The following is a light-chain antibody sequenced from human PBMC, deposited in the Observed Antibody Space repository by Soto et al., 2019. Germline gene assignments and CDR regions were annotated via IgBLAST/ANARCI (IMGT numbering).Light chain of an antibody. CDR3: CSYAGSYTYV. CDR2: DVN. CDR1: SSDISGYNY. V-gene: IGLV2-11*01. Sequence: QSALTQPRSVSGSPGQSVTISCTGTSSDISGYNYVSWYQQYPGKAPKLMIYDVNKRPSGVPDRFSGSKSGNTASLTISGLQPEDEADYYCCSYAGSYTYVFATGTKLTVL. J-gene: IGLJ1*01.